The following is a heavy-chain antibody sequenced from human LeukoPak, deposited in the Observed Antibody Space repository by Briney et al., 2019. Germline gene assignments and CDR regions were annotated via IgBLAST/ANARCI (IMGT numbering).Heavy chain of an antibody. CDR1: GYTFTSYY. V-gene: IGHV1-46*01. CDR3: TRGGPVAGTHKYFHH. D-gene: IGHD6-19*01. Sequence: ASVKVSCRASGYTFTSYYMHWVRQAPGQGLEWMGIINPSGGSTSYAQQFQGRVTLTRNTSISTAYMELSSLRSEDTAVYYCTRGGPVAGTHKYFHHWGQGTMVTVSS. J-gene: IGHJ1*01. CDR2: INPSGGST.